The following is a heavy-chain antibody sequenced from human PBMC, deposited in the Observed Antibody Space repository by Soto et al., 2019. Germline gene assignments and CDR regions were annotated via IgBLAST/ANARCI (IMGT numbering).Heavy chain of an antibody. Sequence: ASVKVSCKASGYTFTGYYMHWVRQAPGQGLEWMGWINPNSGGTNYAQKFQSWVTMTRDTSISTAYMELSRLRSDDTAVYYCARGRSTSKTDTANFDYWGQGTLVTVSS. CDR3: ARGRSTSKTDTANFDY. D-gene: IGHD2-2*01. V-gene: IGHV1-2*04. J-gene: IGHJ4*02. CDR2: INPNSGGT. CDR1: GYTFTGYY.